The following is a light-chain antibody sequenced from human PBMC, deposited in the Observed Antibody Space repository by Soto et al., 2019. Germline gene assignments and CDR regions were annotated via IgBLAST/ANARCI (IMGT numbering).Light chain of an antibody. V-gene: IGKV3-11*01. CDR1: QSVSRY. Sequence: EIVLTQSPATLSLSPGERATLSCRASQSVSRYLAWYQQKPGQAPRLLIYDASNRATGIPARFSGSGSGTDFTLTISSLEPEDFAVYYCQQRSKWPQINFGKGTRLEIX. CDR2: DAS. J-gene: IGKJ5*01. CDR3: QQRSKWPQIN.